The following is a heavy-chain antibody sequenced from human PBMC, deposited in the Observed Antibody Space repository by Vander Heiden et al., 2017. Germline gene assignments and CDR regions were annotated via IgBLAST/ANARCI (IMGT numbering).Heavy chain of an antibody. D-gene: IGHD2-21*01. CDR3: ARAGPAFYYYFDY. CDR1: GFTVSSHY. J-gene: IGHJ4*02. Sequence: EVQLVESGGGLIQPGGSLRLSCAASGFTVSSHYMSWVRQAPGKGLEWVSVIYSGGSTYYADSVKGRFTISRDNSKNTLYLQMNSLRAEDTAVYYCARAGPAFYYYFDYWGQGTLVTVSS. V-gene: IGHV3-53*01. CDR2: IYSGGST.